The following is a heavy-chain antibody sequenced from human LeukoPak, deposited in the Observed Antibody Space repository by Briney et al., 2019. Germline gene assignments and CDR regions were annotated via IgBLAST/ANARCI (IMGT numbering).Heavy chain of an antibody. J-gene: IGHJ3*02. CDR2: ITSSGSYI. CDR3: ARKGYYDSGTFDI. CDR1: GFSFGSYS. Sequence: PGGSLRLSCAVSGFSFGSYSMNWVRQAPGKGLEWVSSITSSGSYINYADSVKGRFTTSRDNAKNSLYLQMNSLRAEDTAVYYCARKGYYDSGTFDIWGQGTRVTVSS. V-gene: IGHV3-21*01. D-gene: IGHD3-22*01.